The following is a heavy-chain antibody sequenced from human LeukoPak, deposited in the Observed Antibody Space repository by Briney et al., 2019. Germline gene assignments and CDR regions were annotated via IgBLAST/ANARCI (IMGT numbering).Heavy chain of an antibody. Sequence: SETLSLTCAVYGESFSGFYWSWIRQSPGKGLEWIGEINHGGSTNYNPSLKTRVTISVDTSKNQFSLKLRSVTAADTAVYYCAKSSRGSSWYGGYWGQGTLVTVSS. J-gene: IGHJ4*02. V-gene: IGHV4-34*01. CDR1: GESFSGFY. CDR2: INHGGST. CDR3: AKSSRGSSWYGGY. D-gene: IGHD6-13*01.